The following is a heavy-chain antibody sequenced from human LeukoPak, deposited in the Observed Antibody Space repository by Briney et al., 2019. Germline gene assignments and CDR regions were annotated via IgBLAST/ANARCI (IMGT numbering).Heavy chain of an antibody. D-gene: IGHD5-18*01. CDR3: ARRGGYSFDYGD. V-gene: IGHV4-39*01. Sequence: PSETLSLTCTVSCGSITSSTYYWGWIRQPPGKGLEWLGVIYSSGSAYSKPPLTSRVTIPVHTAQTKFSLTLSSVTAADTAVYFCARRGGYSFDYGDWGQGALVTASS. J-gene: IGHJ1*01. CDR2: IYSSGSA. CDR1: CGSITSSTYY.